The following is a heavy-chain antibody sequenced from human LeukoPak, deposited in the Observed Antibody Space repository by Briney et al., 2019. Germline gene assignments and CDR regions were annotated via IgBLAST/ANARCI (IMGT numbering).Heavy chain of an antibody. CDR3: TRRLDD. D-gene: IGHD3-16*01. CDR1: GFTFSNYL. Sequence: PGGSLRLSCAASGFTFSNYLMHWVRQTPGKGLVWISRISTDGSFTNYADSVKGRFTISRDNAQNSLYLQMNGLRVEDTAVYYCTRRLDDWGQGTLVTVSS. CDR2: ISTDGSFT. V-gene: IGHV3-74*01. J-gene: IGHJ4*02.